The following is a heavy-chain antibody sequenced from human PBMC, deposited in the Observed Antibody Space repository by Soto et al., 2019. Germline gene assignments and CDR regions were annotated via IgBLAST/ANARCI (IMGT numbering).Heavy chain of an antibody. CDR1: GFSLSTYGVG. J-gene: IGHJ1*01. CDR2: IYWDDDK. CDR3: AHRYGVTYGLSHHDSSRHLSERYQY. D-gene: IGHD3-22*01. Sequence: QITLKESGPTLVKPTQTLTLTCTFSGFSLSTYGVGVGWIRQPPGKALEWLALIYWDDDKRYSPSLKSRLTITRDTSNNQVILPLANKNPMDTATYYCAHRYGVTYGLSHHDSSRHLSERYQYWGQGTLATVSS. V-gene: IGHV2-5*02.